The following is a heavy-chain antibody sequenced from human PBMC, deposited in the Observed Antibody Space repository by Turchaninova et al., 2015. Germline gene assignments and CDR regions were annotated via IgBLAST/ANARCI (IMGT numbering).Heavy chain of an antibody. CDR1: GVPIRGPSYS. CDR3: ATYLN. Sequence: QVQLQESGPGLVRSSATLSLTCSVSGVPIRGPSYSWDWIPPPPGKVLEWIGCIHYPGRASYNPSLESRVTITVDTSKNQFSLKLTSVTAADTAVYYCATYLNWGQGTLVTVSS. V-gene: IGHV4-39*01. J-gene: IGHJ4*02. CDR2: IHYPGRA. D-gene: IGHD2/OR15-2a*01.